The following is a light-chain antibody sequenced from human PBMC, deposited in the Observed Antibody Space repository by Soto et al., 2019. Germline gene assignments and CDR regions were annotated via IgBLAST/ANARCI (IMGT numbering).Light chain of an antibody. V-gene: IGKV3-20*01. CDR1: QSVSSNY. Sequence: EVLLTQSPGTLSLSPGERATLSCRASQSVSSNYVAWYQQIPGQTPRLLIYGASSRATGIPDRFSGSGSGTDFTLTISRLEPEDFAVYYCQQHGSSPWMFGQGTKVDSK. CDR2: GAS. CDR3: QQHGSSPWM. J-gene: IGKJ1*01.